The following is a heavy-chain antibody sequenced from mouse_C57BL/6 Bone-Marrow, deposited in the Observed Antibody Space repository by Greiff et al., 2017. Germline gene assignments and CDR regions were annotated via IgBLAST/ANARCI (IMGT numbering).Heavy chain of an antibody. Sequence: EVQLVESGEGLVKPGGSLKLSCAASGFTFSSYAMSWVRQTPEKRLAWVAYISSGGDYIYYADTVKGRFTIASENARNTLYLPMSSLKSEDTAMYYCTRDPFAYWGQGTLVTVSA. J-gene: IGHJ3*01. CDR1: GFTFSSYA. V-gene: IGHV5-9-1*02. CDR2: ISSGGDYI. CDR3: TRDPFAY.